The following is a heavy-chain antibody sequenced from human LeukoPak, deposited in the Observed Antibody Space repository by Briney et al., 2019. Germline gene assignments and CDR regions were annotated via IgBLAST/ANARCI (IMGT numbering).Heavy chain of an antibody. CDR1: GFTFSSYS. J-gene: IGHJ4*02. CDR2: IKQDGSEK. CDR3: ARDMTGYCTSSSCFGGLCDY. D-gene: IGHD2-2*01. V-gene: IGHV3-7*01. Sequence: GGSLRLSCAASGFTFSSYSMNWVRQAPGKGLEWVANIKQDGSEKSYVDSVKGRFAISRDNAKNSLYLQMNSLRAEDTAVYFCARDMTGYCTSSSCFGGLCDYWGQGTLVTVSS.